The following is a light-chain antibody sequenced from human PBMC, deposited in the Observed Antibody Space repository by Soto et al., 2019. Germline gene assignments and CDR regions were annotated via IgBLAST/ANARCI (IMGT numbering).Light chain of an antibody. CDR3: QQSYNTPRT. CDR1: RTISSY. Sequence: DIQMTQSPSSLSASVGERVSMTCRASRTISSYLNWYQQKPGKDPKLLIYAASDLHSGVPSRFSGSGSGTDFTLTITNLQPEDFATYYCQQSYNTPRTFGQGTKVEVK. V-gene: IGKV1-39*01. J-gene: IGKJ1*01. CDR2: AAS.